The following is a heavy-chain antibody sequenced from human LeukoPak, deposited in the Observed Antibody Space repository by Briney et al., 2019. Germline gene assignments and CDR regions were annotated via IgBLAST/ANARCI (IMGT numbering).Heavy chain of an antibody. CDR1: GGSISSSSYY. CDR2: IYYSGST. J-gene: IGHJ5*02. Sequence: SETLSLTCTVSGGSISSSSYYWGWIRQPPGKGLEWIGSIYYSGSTYYNPSLKSRVTISVDTSKNQFSLKLSSVTAADTAVYCCARVVLHWFDPWGQGTLVTVSS. V-gene: IGHV4-39*07. D-gene: IGHD2-15*01. CDR3: ARVVLHWFDP.